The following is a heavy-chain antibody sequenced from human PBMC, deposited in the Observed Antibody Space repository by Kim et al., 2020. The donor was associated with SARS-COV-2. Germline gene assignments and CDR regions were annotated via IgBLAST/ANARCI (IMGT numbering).Heavy chain of an antibody. Sequence: PGSVKGRFTISRENAKNSLYLQMNSLRAGDTAVYYCARAIAAGTNYYFDYWGQGTLVTVSS. J-gene: IGHJ4*02. V-gene: IGHV3-13*01. CDR3: ARAIAAGTNYYFDY. D-gene: IGHD6-13*01.